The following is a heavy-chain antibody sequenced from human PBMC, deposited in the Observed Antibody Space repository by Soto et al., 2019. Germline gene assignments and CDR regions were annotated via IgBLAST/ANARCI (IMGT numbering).Heavy chain of an antibody. V-gene: IGHV3-30-3*01. CDR1: GFTFSTFA. Sequence: QAQLVESGGGVVHPGRSLRLSCAASGFTFSTFAMHWVRQAPGKGLEWVAVMSYDESNEYYADPVKGRFTISRDNSKNTLYLQMNSLRPEDTAVYYCARSQMERRRYGMDVWGQGTTVTVSS. CDR2: MSYDESNE. CDR3: ARSQMERRRYGMDV. J-gene: IGHJ6*02. D-gene: IGHD1-1*01.